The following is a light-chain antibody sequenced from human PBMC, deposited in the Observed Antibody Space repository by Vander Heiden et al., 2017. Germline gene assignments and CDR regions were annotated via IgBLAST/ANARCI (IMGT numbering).Light chain of an antibody. V-gene: IGLV2-8*01. CDR2: EVS. J-gene: IGLJ1*01. CDR1: SRDVGTYNY. Sequence: QSALTQPPSASGSPGQSVPISCTGASRDVGTYNYVSWYQQHPGKAPKLMIDEVSKRPSGVPDRFSGSKSGNTASLTVSGLQPEDEADYYCSSYAGSNTYVFGTGTKVTVL. CDR3: SSYAGSNTYV.